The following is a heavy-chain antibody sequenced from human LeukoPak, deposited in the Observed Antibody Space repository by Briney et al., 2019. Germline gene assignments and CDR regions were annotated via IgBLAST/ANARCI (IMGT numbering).Heavy chain of an antibody. Sequence: GGSLRLSCAASGFSFSTYGMHWVRQAPGKGLEWVAVISYDGSNKYYADSVKGRFTISRDNSKDTLYLQMNSLRAEDTAVYYCAKGGGPYCSGGSCYSIDYWGQGTLVTVSS. CDR2: ISYDGSNK. V-gene: IGHV3-30*18. CDR3: AKGGGPYCSGGSCYSIDY. D-gene: IGHD2-15*01. J-gene: IGHJ4*02. CDR1: GFSFSTYG.